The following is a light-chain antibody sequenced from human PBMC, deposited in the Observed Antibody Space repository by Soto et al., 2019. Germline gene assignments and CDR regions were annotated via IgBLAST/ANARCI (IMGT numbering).Light chain of an antibody. J-gene: IGKJ1*01. Sequence: DIQMTQSPSTLSASVGDRVTITCRASQSIRSWLAWYQQKPGKAPKLLIYDASSLESGVPSRFSGSGSGTEFTLTTSSLPPDDFATYYCKQYNSYSWTFGQGTKVYIK. CDR1: QSIRSW. CDR2: DAS. V-gene: IGKV1-5*01. CDR3: KQYNSYSWT.